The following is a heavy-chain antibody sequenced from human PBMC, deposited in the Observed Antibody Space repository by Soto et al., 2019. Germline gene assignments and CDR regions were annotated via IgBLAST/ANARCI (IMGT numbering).Heavy chain of an antibody. V-gene: IGHV1-69*08. J-gene: IGHJ6*02. CDR1: GGTSGSYT. D-gene: IGHD2-15*01. CDR2: IIPVLGTA. Sequence: SVKVSCKASGGTSGSYTIAWVRQAPGQGLEWMGRIIPVLGTAAYTQKFQGRVTLSADKSTSTAYMELRSLRFEDTAVYYCAREGGYCSGDSCYSHHYFYGMDVWGQGTTVTVSS. CDR3: AREGGYCSGDSCYSHHYFYGMDV.